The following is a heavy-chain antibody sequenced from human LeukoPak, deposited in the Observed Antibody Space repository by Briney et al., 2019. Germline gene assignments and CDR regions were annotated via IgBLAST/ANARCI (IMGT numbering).Heavy chain of an antibody. CDR2: ITPILGIA. CDR1: GGTFSSYA. D-gene: IGHD3-3*01. Sequence: ASVKVSCKASGGTFSSYAISWVRQAPGQGLEWMGRITPILGIANYAQKFQGRVTITADKSTSTAYMELSSLRSEDTAVYYCAREWVHDFWSGHHFDYWGQGTLVTVSS. V-gene: IGHV1-69*04. CDR3: AREWVHDFWSGHHFDY. J-gene: IGHJ4*02.